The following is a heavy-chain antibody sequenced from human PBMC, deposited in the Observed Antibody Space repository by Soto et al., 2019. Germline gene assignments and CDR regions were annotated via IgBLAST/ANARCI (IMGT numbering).Heavy chain of an antibody. D-gene: IGHD2-15*01. Sequence: GGSLRLSCAASGFTFSSYAMNWVRQGPGKGLEWVSVISGSDGSTYYADSVKGRFAMSRDTSENTLYLQMNSLGAEDTAAYYCAPHVSCSGGSCQYDAFAIRGQGTMVTVSS. J-gene: IGHJ3*02. CDR1: GFTFSSYA. V-gene: IGHV3-23*01. CDR2: ISGSDGST. CDR3: APHVSCSGGSCQYDAFAI.